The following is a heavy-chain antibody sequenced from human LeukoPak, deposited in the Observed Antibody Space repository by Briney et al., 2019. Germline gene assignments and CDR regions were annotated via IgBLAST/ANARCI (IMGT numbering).Heavy chain of an antibody. V-gene: IGHV5-51*01. D-gene: IGHD1-26*01. CDR3: ARHLLTPGGSYYFDF. Sequence: GESLKISCKGSGSSFTSYWIGWVRQMPGKGLAWMGIIYPGDSDIRYSPSFQGQVTISADKSISTAYLQWSSLRASDTAIYYCARHLLTPGGSYYFDFWGQGTLVTVSS. CDR2: IYPGDSDI. J-gene: IGHJ4*02. CDR1: GSSFTSYW.